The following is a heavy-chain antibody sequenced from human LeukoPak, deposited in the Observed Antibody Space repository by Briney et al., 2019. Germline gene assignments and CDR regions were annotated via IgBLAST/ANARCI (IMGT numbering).Heavy chain of an antibody. CDR2: ISSSSSYI. D-gene: IGHD4-17*01. Sequence: GGSLRLSCAASGFTFSNAWMSWVRQAPGKGLEWVSSISSSSSYIYYADSVKGRFTISRDNAKNSLYLQMNSLRAEDTAVYYCARNRNDYGDYVYDYWGQGTLVTVSS. V-gene: IGHV3-21*01. CDR3: ARNRNDYGDYVYDY. J-gene: IGHJ4*02. CDR1: GFTFSNAW.